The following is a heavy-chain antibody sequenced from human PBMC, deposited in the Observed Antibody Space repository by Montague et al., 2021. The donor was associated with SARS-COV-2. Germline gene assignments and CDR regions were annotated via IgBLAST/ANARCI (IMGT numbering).Heavy chain of an antibody. CDR1: GDSVSSNIAT. CDR2: TYYRSKWYN. J-gene: IGHJ2*01. Sequence: CAISGDSVSSNIATWNWIRQSPSRGLEWLGRTYYRSKWYNDYAVSVKSRVIINPDTSNNRISLQLNSMTPEDTAVYYCASAYCGGDCYFYWYFDLWGRGTLVTVSS. V-gene: IGHV6-1*01. D-gene: IGHD2-21*02. CDR3: ASAYCGGDCYFYWYFDL.